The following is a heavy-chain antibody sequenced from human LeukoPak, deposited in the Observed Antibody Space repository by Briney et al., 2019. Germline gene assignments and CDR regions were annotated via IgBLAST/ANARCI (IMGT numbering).Heavy chain of an antibody. D-gene: IGHD3-10*01. J-gene: IGHJ4*02. CDR2: MYNSGST. CDR1: DGSISSSSHY. V-gene: IGHV4-39*01. Sequence: SETLSLTCTVSDGSISSSSHYWGWIRQPPGKGLGWIGLMYNSGSTYYNPALKSRVTISVDTSKNQFSLKLSSVSVADTAVYYCARGYGSGSNHYFDYWGQGTLVTVSS. CDR3: ARGYGSGSNHYFDY.